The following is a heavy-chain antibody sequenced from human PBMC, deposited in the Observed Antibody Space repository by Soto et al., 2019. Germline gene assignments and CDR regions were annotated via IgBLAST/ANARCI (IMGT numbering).Heavy chain of an antibody. D-gene: IGHD6-25*01. CDR2: ISGSGGST. Sequence: GGSLRLSCAASGFTFSSYAMSWVRQAPGKALEWVSAISGSGGSTYYADSVKGRFTISRDNSKNTLYLQMNSLRAEDTAVYYCAKGVMGIGAAYFDYWGQGTLVTVSS. CDR1: GFTFSSYA. J-gene: IGHJ4*02. CDR3: AKGVMGIGAAYFDY. V-gene: IGHV3-23*01.